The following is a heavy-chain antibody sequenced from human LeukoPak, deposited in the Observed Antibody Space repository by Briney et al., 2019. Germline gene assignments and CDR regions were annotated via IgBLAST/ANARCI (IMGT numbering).Heavy chain of an antibody. D-gene: IGHD2-2*01. V-gene: IGHV4-4*07. CDR3: ARDQCSSTSCYSSLDWFDP. Sequence: SETLSLTCTVSGGSISSYYWSWIRQPAGKGLEWIGRIYTSGSTNYNPSLKSRVTMSVDTSKNQFSLKLSSVTAADTAVYYCARDQCSSTSCYSSLDWFDPWGQGTLVTVSS. J-gene: IGHJ5*02. CDR1: GGSISSYY. CDR2: IYTSGST.